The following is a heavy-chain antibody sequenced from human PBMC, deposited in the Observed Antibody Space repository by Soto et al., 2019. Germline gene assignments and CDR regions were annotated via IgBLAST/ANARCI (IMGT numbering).Heavy chain of an antibody. D-gene: IGHD3-22*01. J-gene: IGHJ4*02. V-gene: IGHV4-30-4*01. CDR2: IYYIGST. Sequence: SETLSLTCTVSGGSISSGYYYWSWVRQPPGKGLEWIGYIYYIGSTYYNPSLKSRVTISVDTSKNQFSLKLSSVTAADTAVYYCARHYYDSSAYLTHLGFDYWGQRALVTVCS. CDR3: ARHYYDSSAYLTHLGFDY. CDR1: GGSISSGYYY.